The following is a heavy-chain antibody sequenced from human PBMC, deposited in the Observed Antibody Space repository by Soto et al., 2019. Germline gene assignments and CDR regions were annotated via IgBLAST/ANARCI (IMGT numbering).Heavy chain of an antibody. J-gene: IGHJ3*02. V-gene: IGHV3-11*05. CDR2: ISSSRSYT. D-gene: IGHD3-16*01. CDR3: ARVAYDAFDI. CDR1: GFTYSDYY. Sequence: QVQLVESGGGLDKPGGSLRLSCAASGFTYSDYYMNWIRQAPGKGLEWVSYISSSRSYTNYADSVKGRFTISRDNAKNSLYLQMNSLRAEDTAVYYCARVAYDAFDIWGQGTMVTVSS.